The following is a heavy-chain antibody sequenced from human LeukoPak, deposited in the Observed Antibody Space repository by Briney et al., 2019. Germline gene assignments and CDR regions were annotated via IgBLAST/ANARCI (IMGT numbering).Heavy chain of an antibody. Sequence: ASVKVSCKASGYTFTSYGISWVRQAPGQGLEWMGWISAYNGNTNYAQKLQGRVTMTTDTSTSTAYMELRSLRSDDTAVYYCARVDGSGSYYKGYHFDYWGQGTLVTVSS. J-gene: IGHJ4*02. CDR3: ARVDGSGSYYKGYHFDY. CDR2: ISAYNGNT. V-gene: IGHV1-18*01. D-gene: IGHD3-10*01. CDR1: GYTFTSYG.